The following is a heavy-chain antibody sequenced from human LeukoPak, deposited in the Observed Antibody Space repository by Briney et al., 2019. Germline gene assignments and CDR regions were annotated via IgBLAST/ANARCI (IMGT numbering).Heavy chain of an antibody. Sequence: SETLSLTCTVSGGSISSSSYYWGWIRQPPGKGLEWIGSIYYSGSTYYNPSLKSRVIISVDTSKNQFSLKLSSVTAADTAVYYCARQVMVRGVIGPYYMDVWGKGTTVTVSS. CDR2: IYYSGST. J-gene: IGHJ6*03. CDR3: ARQVMVRGVIGPYYMDV. V-gene: IGHV4-39*01. D-gene: IGHD3-10*01. CDR1: GGSISSSSYY.